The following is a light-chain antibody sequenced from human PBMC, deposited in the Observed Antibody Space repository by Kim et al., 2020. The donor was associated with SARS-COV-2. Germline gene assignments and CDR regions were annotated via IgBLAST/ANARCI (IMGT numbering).Light chain of an antibody. J-gene: IGLJ2*01. Sequence: SSELTQDPAVSVALGQTVRITCQGDSLRSYYVTWYQQKPGQAPILVIYGKNNRPSGIPDRFSGSSSGNTASLTITGAQAEDEADYYCNSRDSNDNVVFGG. CDR1: SLRSYY. CDR2: GKN. CDR3: NSRDSNDNVV. V-gene: IGLV3-19*01.